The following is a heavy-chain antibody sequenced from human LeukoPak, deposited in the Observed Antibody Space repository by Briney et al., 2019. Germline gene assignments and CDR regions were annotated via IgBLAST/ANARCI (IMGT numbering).Heavy chain of an antibody. D-gene: IGHD3-22*01. Sequence: SGTLSLTCTVFGGSISDSTYYWGWIRQPPGKGLEWIGNIFYSGSTYCNPSLKSRVTISVDTSKNQFSLKLSSVTAADTAVYYCARHFSSYDSSGYYSLWGQGTLVTVSS. CDR1: GGSISDSTYY. V-gene: IGHV4-39*01. CDR3: ARHFSSYDSSGYYSL. J-gene: IGHJ4*02. CDR2: IFYSGST.